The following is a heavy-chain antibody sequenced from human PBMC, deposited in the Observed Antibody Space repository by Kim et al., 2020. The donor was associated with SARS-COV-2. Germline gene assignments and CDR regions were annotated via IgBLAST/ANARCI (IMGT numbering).Heavy chain of an antibody. V-gene: IGHV7-4-1*02. J-gene: IGHJ6*02. CDR2: INTNTGNP. CDR3: ARDSDSWITMVRGVIKSVDYYYGMDV. CDR1: GYTFTSYA. Sequence: ASVKVSCKASGYTFTSYAMNWVRQAPGQGLEWMGWINTNTGNPTYAQGFTGRFVFSLDTSVSTAYLQISSLKAEDTAVYYCARDSDSWITMVRGVIKSVDYYYGMDVWGQGTTVTVSS. D-gene: IGHD3-10*01.